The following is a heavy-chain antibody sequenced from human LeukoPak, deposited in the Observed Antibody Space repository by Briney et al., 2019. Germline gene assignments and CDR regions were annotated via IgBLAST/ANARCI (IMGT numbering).Heavy chain of an antibody. Sequence: PEGSLRLSCAASGFTFSGHWMHWVRQVPGKGLMGVSRINIDGSDTTYADSVKGRFTISRDNAKNTLYLQMNSLTAEDTAVYYCTRSGYMNGYDYWGQGTLVTVSS. CDR1: GFTFSGHW. CDR2: INIDGSDT. J-gene: IGHJ4*02. V-gene: IGHV3-74*03. CDR3: TRSGYMNGYDY. D-gene: IGHD5-24*01.